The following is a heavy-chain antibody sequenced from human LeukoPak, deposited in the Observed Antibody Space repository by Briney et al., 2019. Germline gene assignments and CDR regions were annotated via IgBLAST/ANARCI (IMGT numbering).Heavy chain of an antibody. J-gene: IGHJ6*03. Sequence: SETLSLTCTVSGGSISSYYWSWLRQPPGKGLEWIGYIYYSGRTNYNPSLKSRVTISADTSKNQLSLKLSSVTAADTAVYYCARGEYSSSYYYYYYMDVWAKGTTVTVSS. CDR3: ARGEYSSSYYYYYYMDV. CDR2: IYYSGRT. V-gene: IGHV4-59*01. CDR1: GGSISSYY. D-gene: IGHD6-6*01.